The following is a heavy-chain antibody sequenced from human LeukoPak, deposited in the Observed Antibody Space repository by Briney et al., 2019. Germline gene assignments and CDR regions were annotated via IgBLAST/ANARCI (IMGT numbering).Heavy chain of an antibody. CDR1: GFTFSNYA. J-gene: IGHJ6*02. Sequence: GGSLRLSCAASGFTFSNYAMSWVRQAPGKGLEWVSVMSGSGGSTLYADSVKGRFTISRDNSKNTLFLQMNSLRAEDTAVYYCAKAGYSSSPDRFYYGMDVWGQGTTVTVSS. D-gene: IGHD6-13*01. V-gene: IGHV3-23*01. CDR2: MSGSGGST. CDR3: AKAGYSSSPDRFYYGMDV.